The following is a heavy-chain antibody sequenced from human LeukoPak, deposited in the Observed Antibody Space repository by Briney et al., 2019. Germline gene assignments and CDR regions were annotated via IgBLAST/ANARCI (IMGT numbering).Heavy chain of an antibody. D-gene: IGHD5-12*01. CDR3: ARGQADIVATMNY. Sequence: SETLSLTCPVSGGSIRSYFWNWIRQPPGKGLEWIGFIYYSGSTNYNPSLKSRVTISVDTSKNQFSLRLSSVTAADTAVYFCARGQADIVATMNYWGQGTLVTVSS. CDR1: GGSIRSYF. V-gene: IGHV4-59*01. CDR2: IYYSGST. J-gene: IGHJ4*02.